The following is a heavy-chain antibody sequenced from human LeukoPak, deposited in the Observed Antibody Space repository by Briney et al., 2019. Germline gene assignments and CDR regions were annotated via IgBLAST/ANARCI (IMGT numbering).Heavy chain of an antibody. J-gene: IGHJ3*02. CDR1: GFTFSSHA. CDR3: AREVGGSTFDI. D-gene: IGHD3-16*01. Sequence: GGSLRLSCAASGFTFSSHAMSWVRQAPGKGLEWVSGISGSGGSTYYADSVKGRFTISRHNSKNTLYLQMNSLRAEDTAVYYCAREVGGSTFDIWGQGTMVTVSS. CDR2: ISGSGGST. V-gene: IGHV3-23*01.